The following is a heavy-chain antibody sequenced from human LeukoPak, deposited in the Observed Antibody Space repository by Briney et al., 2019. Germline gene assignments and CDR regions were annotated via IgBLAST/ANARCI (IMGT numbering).Heavy chain of an antibody. Sequence: PGGSLRLSCAASGFTFSSYGMHWVRQAPGKGLEWVANIHPNGGVKNYVDSAKGRFTISRDNAANSLYLQVNSLRAEDSAVYYCASTLPYCTSGTCALGGQGTLVTVSS. J-gene: IGHJ4*02. V-gene: IGHV3-7*01. CDR3: ASTLPYCTSGTCAL. CDR1: GFTFSSYG. CDR2: IHPNGGVK. D-gene: IGHD2-15*01.